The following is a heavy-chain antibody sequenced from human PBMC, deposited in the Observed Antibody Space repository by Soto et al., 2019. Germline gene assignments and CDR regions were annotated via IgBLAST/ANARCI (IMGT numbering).Heavy chain of an antibody. V-gene: IGHV5-51*01. J-gene: IGHJ6*02. Sequence: PGESLKISCKGSGYSFTIYWIGWVRQMPGKGLEWMGIIYPGDSDTRYSPSFQGHVTITVDKSTSTAYLQWNTLKASDTAMYYCARHSSNFRYYYYAMDVWGQGTTVTVSS. CDR1: GYSFTIYW. D-gene: IGHD6-19*01. CDR2: IYPGDSDT. CDR3: ARHSSNFRYYYYAMDV.